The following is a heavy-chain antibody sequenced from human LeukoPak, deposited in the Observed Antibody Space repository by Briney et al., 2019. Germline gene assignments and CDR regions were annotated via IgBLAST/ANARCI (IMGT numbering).Heavy chain of an antibody. CDR2: IYPGDSDT. V-gene: IGHV5-51*01. CDR3: ARVHDGSGYYYNPFDY. CDR1: GYSFTSYW. J-gene: IGHJ4*02. Sequence: GESLKISCKGSGYSFTSYWIGWVRQMPGKGLEWMGIIYPGDSDTRYSPSFQGQVTISADKSISTAYLQWSSLKASDTAMYYCARVHDGSGYYYNPFDYWGQGTLVTVSS. D-gene: IGHD3-22*01.